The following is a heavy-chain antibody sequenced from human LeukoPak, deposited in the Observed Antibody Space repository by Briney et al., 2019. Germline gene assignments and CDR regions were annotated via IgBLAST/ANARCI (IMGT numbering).Heavy chain of an antibody. CDR1: GYTFTSYD. CDR3: ARKYLYGSGKPHFDY. CDR2: MNPNSGNT. D-gene: IGHD3-10*01. Sequence: RASVKVSCKASGYTFTSYDINWVRQAPGQGLEWMGWMNPNSGNTGYAQKFQGRVTMTRNTSISTAYMELSSLRSDDTAVYYCARKYLYGSGKPHFDYWGQGTLVTVSS. J-gene: IGHJ4*02. V-gene: IGHV1-8*01.